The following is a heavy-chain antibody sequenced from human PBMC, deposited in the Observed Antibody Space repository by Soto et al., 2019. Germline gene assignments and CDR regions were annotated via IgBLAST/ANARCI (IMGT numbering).Heavy chain of an antibody. CDR2: IKQDGSER. CDR1: GFIFSRFY. D-gene: IGHD3-9*01. Sequence: GGSLRLSCEASGFIFSRFYMGWVRQAPGKGLEWVANIKQDGSERYYGDSVKGRFTISRDNAKSSLFLEMNSLRADDTAVYYCASDTFWGQGTLVTV. CDR3: ASDTF. V-gene: IGHV3-7*01. J-gene: IGHJ4*02.